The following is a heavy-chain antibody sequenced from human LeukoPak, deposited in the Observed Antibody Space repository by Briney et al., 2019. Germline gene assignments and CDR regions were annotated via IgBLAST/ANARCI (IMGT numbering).Heavy chain of an antibody. V-gene: IGHV4-4*02. D-gene: IGHD5-12*01. CDR2: IAHDGTT. CDR3: ARGHFLTRYSGYGY. J-gene: IGHJ4*02. CDR1: GGSIDITNY. Sequence: PSGTLSLTCGVSGGSIDITNYWSWVRQAPGRGLEWIGEIAHDGTTNYNASLRSRVAMSFDRANNHFSLILTSVTAADTAVYYCARGHFLTRYSGYGYWGQGTLVTVSS.